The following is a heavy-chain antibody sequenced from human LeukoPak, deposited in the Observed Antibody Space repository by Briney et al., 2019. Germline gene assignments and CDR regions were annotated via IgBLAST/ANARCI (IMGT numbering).Heavy chain of an antibody. CDR1: GFTFSSYA. J-gene: IGHJ5*02. CDR3: AKTSGWYVPLCWFDP. D-gene: IGHD6-19*01. V-gene: IGHV3-23*01. Sequence: GGSLRLSCAASGFTFSSYAMSWVRQAPGKGLEWVSAISGSGGSTYYAKSVKGRFTISRDTSKTPLYLQMDSLRAEDTAVYYCAKTSGWYVPLCWFDPWGQGTLVTVSS. CDR2: ISGSGGST.